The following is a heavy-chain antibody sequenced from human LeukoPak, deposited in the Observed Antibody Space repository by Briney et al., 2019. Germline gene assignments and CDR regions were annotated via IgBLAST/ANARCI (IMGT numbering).Heavy chain of an antibody. CDR1: GGTFSSYA. V-gene: IGHV1-69*05. D-gene: IGHD3-22*01. Sequence: SVKVSCKASGGTFSSYAISWVRQAPGQGLEWMGGIIPIFGTANYAQKFQGRVTITTDESTSTAYMELSSLRSEDTAVYYCASPGGYYDSSGYYDFDYWGQGTLVTASS. CDR3: ASPGGYYDSSGYYDFDY. J-gene: IGHJ4*02. CDR2: IIPIFGTA.